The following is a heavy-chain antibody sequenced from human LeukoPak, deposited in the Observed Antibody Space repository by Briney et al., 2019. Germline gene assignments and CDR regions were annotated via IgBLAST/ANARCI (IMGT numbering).Heavy chain of an antibody. J-gene: IGHJ3*02. Sequence: PSETLSLTCTVSGGSISSYYWSWIRQPPGKGLEWIGYIYYSGSTNYNPSLKSRVTISVDTSKNQFSLKLSSVTAADTAVYYCARLHAYGDYEAFDIWGQGTMVTVSS. D-gene: IGHD4-17*01. CDR3: ARLHAYGDYEAFDI. CDR2: IYYSGST. CDR1: GGSISSYY. V-gene: IGHV4-59*08.